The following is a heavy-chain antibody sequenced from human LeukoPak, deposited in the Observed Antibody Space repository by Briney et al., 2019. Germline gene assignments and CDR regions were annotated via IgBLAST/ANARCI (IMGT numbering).Heavy chain of an antibody. Sequence: GGSLRLSCAASGFTLSSYGMHWVRQAPGKGLEWVAFIRYDGSNKYYADSVKGRFTISRDNSKNTLYLQMNSLRAEDTAVYYCAKDMSSTNQAIDYWGQGTLVTVSS. J-gene: IGHJ4*02. V-gene: IGHV3-30*02. CDR1: GFTLSSYG. D-gene: IGHD2-2*01. CDR3: AKDMSSTNQAIDY. CDR2: IRYDGSNK.